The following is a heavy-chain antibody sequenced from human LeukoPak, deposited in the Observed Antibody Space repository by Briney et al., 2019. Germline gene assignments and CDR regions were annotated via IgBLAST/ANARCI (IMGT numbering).Heavy chain of an antibody. J-gene: IGHJ4*02. Sequence: GGSLRLSCAASGFTFDDYAMHWVRQAPGKGLEWVSGISWNSGSIGYADSVKGRFTISRDNAKNSLYLQMNSLRAEDTAVYYCARPRRFLEWLFDDFDYWGQGTLVTVSS. V-gene: IGHV3-9*01. CDR1: GFTFDDYA. CDR2: ISWNSGSI. D-gene: IGHD3-3*01. CDR3: ARPRRFLEWLFDDFDY.